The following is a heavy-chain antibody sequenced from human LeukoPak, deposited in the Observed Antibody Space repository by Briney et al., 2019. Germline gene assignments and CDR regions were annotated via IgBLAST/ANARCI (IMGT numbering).Heavy chain of an antibody. V-gene: IGHV4-59*01. Sequence: KPSETLSLTCTVSGGSISGYYWSWIRQPPGKGLEWIAYIHYSGSTNYNPSLKSRVTISVDTSKNQFSLKLTSITAADTAVYYCARDNGSAGGFDPWAREPWSPSPQ. CDR1: GGSISGYY. CDR3: ARDNGSAGGFDP. J-gene: IGHJ5*02. CDR2: IHYSGST. D-gene: IGHD3-10*01.